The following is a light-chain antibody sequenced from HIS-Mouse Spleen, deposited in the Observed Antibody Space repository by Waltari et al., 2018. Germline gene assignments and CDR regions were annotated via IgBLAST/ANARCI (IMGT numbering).Light chain of an antibody. CDR1: SSDGGSYNL. CDR2: EGS. Sequence: QYALTQPAPVSGSPGQSITISCPGTSSDGGSYNLVSWYQQHPGKAPKLMIYEGSKRPSGVSNRFSGSKSGNTASLTISGLQAEDEADYYCCSYAGSSTFEVFGGGTKLTVL. J-gene: IGLJ2*01. CDR3: CSYAGSSTFEV. V-gene: IGLV2-23*03.